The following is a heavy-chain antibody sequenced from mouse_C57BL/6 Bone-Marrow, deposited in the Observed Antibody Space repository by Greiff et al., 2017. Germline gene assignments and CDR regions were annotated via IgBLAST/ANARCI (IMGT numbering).Heavy chain of an antibody. CDR1: GYTFTSYW. CDR2: IHPNSGST. V-gene: IGHV1-64*01. D-gene: IGHD2-2*01. CDR3: AKIYYGYLYFDY. J-gene: IGHJ2*01. Sequence: QVQLQQPGAELVKPGASVKLSCKASGYTFTSYWMHWVKQRPGQGLEWIGMIHPNSGSTNYNEKFKSKATLTVDKSSSTAYMQLSSLTSEDSAVYYCAKIYYGYLYFDYWGQGTTRTVSS.